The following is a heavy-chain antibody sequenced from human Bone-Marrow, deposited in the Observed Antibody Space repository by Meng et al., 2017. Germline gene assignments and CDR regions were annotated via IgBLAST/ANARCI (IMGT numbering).Heavy chain of an antibody. V-gene: IGHV3-74*01. J-gene: IGHJ4*02. Sequence: EVQLVESGGVVEQPGGSLRLSCAASGFTFDDYTIHWVRQAPGRGLEWVSHINSEAKIRNYAASVKGRFTIFRDDAKNTLYLQMNSLRAEDTAVYFCARGGLTGLTHWGQGTLVTVSS. CDR1: GFTFDDYT. D-gene: IGHD1-20*01. CDR2: INSEAKIR. CDR3: ARGGLTGLTH.